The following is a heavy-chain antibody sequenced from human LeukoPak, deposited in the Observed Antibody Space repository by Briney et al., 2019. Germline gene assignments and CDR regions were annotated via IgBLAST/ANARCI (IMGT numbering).Heavy chain of an antibody. V-gene: IGHV1-18*01. J-gene: IGHJ4*02. CDR1: GYTFTSDG. CDR3: ARDPDIILVPAAMINDY. CDR2: ISPYSGST. D-gene: IGHD2-2*01. Sequence: ASVKVSCKASGYTFTSDGVSWVRQAPGQGLEWMGWISPYSGSTNYAQKLQGRVTMSTDTSTSTAYMELRSLRSDDTAVYYCARDPDIILVPAAMINDYWGQGTLVTVSS.